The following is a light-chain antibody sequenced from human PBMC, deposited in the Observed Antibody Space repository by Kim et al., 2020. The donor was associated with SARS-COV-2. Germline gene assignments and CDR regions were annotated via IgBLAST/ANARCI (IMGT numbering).Light chain of an antibody. CDR3: QQSYSALT. Sequence: DIQMTQSPSSLSASVGDRVTITCRASQSISSYLNWYQQKPGKAPNLLIYAASSLQSGVPSRFSGSGSGTDFTLTISSLQPEDFGTYYCQQSYSALTFGGGTKVDI. CDR2: AAS. V-gene: IGKV1-39*01. J-gene: IGKJ4*01. CDR1: QSISSY.